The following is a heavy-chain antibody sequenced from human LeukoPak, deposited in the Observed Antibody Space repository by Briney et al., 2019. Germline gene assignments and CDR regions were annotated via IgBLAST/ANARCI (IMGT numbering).Heavy chain of an antibody. CDR3: VRDGGTDWYDP. Sequence: GGSLRLSCAASGFTISDYWMTWVRQAPGKGLEWVANIKQDGSEKTYVDSVKGRFTISRDNAKNSIFLQMNSLRVEDMAMYYCVRDGGTDWYDPWGQGTLVSVSS. J-gene: IGHJ5*02. CDR1: GFTISDYW. CDR2: IKQDGSEK. D-gene: IGHD3-16*01. V-gene: IGHV3-7*01.